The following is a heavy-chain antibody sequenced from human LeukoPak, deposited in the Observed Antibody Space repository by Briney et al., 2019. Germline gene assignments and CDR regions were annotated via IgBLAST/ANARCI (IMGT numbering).Heavy chain of an antibody. Sequence: GGSLRLSCAASGFTFSSYAMHWVRQAPGKGLEWVAVISYDGSNKYYADSVKGRFTISRDNSKNTLYLQMNSLRAEDTALYYCAKDIRPQLYYFDYWGQGTLVTVSS. CDR3: AKDIRPQLYYFDY. D-gene: IGHD3-3*02. J-gene: IGHJ4*02. CDR1: GFTFSSYA. CDR2: ISYDGSNK. V-gene: IGHV3-30-3*01.